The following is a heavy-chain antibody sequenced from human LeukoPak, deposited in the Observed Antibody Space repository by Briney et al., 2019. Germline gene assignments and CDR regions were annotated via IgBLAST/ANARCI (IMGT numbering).Heavy chain of an antibody. V-gene: IGHV4-38-2*01. Sequence: SETLSLTCGVSGYFVSSGYYWGWIRQPPGKGLEWIGNIYNTGSTYYNPSLKSRVTISVDTSNNQFSLKLSPVTSADTAVYYCASRTTVTNALSFDYWGQGSLVIASS. D-gene: IGHD4-11*01. CDR3: ASRTTVTNALSFDY. CDR2: IYNTGST. J-gene: IGHJ4*02. CDR1: GYFVSSGYY.